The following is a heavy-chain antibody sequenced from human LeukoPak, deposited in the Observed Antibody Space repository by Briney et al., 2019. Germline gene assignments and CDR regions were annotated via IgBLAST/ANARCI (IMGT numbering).Heavy chain of an antibody. CDR2: IIPIFGTA. CDR1: GGTFSSYA. Sequence: SVRVSCKASGGTFSSYAISWVRQAPGQGLEWMGGIIPIFGTANYAQKFQGRVTITADESTSTAYMELSSLRSEDTAVYYCARDLYCGGDCYSGRNWFDPWGQGTLVTVSS. CDR3: ARDLYCGGDCYSGRNWFDP. V-gene: IGHV1-69*01. D-gene: IGHD2-21*01. J-gene: IGHJ5*02.